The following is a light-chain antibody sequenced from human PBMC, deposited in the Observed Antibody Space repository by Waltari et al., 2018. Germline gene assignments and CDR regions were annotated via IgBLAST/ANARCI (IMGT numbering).Light chain of an antibody. CDR1: QTVSNY. CDR3: QQRGKWVT. J-gene: IGKJ4*01. Sequence: EIVLTQSPATLSLPPGETATPSCKASQTVSNYLAWYQQKPGQAPRLLIYDASNRATGIPARFSGSGSGTDFTLTISSVAPEDFAVYYCQQRGKWVTFGGGTKVEIK. CDR2: DAS. V-gene: IGKV3-11*01.